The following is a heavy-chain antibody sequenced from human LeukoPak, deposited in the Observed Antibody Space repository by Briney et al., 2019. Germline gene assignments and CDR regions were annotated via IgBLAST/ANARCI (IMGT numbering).Heavy chain of an antibody. D-gene: IGHD3-9*01. J-gene: IGHJ4*02. CDR3: ARVSLSRLVTAYYFDY. CDR1: GYTFTNYG. Sequence: ASVKVSCKASGYTFTNYGISWVRQAPGQGLEWMGWISAYNGNTNYAQKLQGRVTMTTDPSTSTAYIELRSLRSDDTAVYYCARVSLSRLVTAYYFDYWGQGTLVTVSS. CDR2: ISAYNGNT. V-gene: IGHV1-18*04.